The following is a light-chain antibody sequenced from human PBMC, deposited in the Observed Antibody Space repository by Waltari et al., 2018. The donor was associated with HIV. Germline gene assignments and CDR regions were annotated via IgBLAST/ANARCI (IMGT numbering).Light chain of an antibody. J-gene: IGKJ2*01. CDR2: KAS. CDR1: QRISTW. V-gene: IGKV1-5*03. Sequence: DIQMTQSPSTLSASVGDRVPITCRASQRISTWLAWYQQKPGKAPKLLIYKASSLEAGVPSRFSGRRSGTEFTLTISSLQPDDVATYYCQQYNTYARTFGQGTKLEIK. CDR3: QQYNTYART.